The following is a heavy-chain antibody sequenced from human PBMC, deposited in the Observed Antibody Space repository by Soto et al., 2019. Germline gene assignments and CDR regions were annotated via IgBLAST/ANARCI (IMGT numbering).Heavy chain of an antibody. CDR1: GFTFSSYG. CDR3: AKISNFGVVSDAFDI. Sequence: QVQLVESGGGVVQPGRSLRLSCAASGFTFSSYGMHWVRQAPGKGLEWVAVIWYDGSNKYYADYVKGRFTISRDNSKNTLYLQMNCLRAEDTAVYYCAKISNFGVVSDAFDIWGQGTMVTVSS. D-gene: IGHD3-3*01. J-gene: IGHJ3*02. CDR2: IWYDGSNK. V-gene: IGHV3-33*06.